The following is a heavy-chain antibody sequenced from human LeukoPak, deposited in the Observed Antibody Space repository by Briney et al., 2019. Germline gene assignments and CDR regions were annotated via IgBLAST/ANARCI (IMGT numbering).Heavy chain of an antibody. J-gene: IGHJ6*03. D-gene: IGHD6-13*01. Sequence: KTSETLSLTCTVSGYSISSGYYWGWIRPPPGKGLEWIGSIYHSGSTYYNPSLKSRVTISVDTSKNQFSLKPSSVTAADTAVYYCAREAKYSSSWHTTPSDYYMDVWGKGTTVTISS. CDR2: IYHSGST. CDR3: AREAKYSSSWHTTPSDYYMDV. CDR1: GYSISSGYY. V-gene: IGHV4-38-2*02.